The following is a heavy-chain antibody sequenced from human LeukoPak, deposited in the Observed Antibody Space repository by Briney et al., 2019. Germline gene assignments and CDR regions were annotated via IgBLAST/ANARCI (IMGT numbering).Heavy chain of an antibody. CDR1: GYTLTELS. V-gene: IGHV1-24*01. CDR3: ATDPITMVRGVTTNWFDP. D-gene: IGHD3-10*01. Sequence: ASVKVSCKVSGYTLTELSMHWVRQAPGKGLEWMGGFDPEDGETIYAQKFQGRVTMTEDTSTDTAYMELSSLRSEDMAVYYCATDPITMVRGVTTNWFDPWGQGTLVTVSS. CDR2: FDPEDGET. J-gene: IGHJ5*02.